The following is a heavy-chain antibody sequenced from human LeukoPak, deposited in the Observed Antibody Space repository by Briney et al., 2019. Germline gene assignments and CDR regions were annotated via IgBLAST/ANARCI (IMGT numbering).Heavy chain of an antibody. CDR2: IYHSGST. V-gene: IGHV4-30-2*01. CDR1: GGSISSGGYS. Sequence: SETLSLTCAVSGGSISSGGYSWSWIRQPPGKGLEWIGYIYHSGSTYYNPSLKSRVTISVDRSKNQFSLKLSSVTAADTAVYYWGGGYGGGGYDYWGQGTLVTVSS. D-gene: IGHD3-10*01. J-gene: IGHJ4*02. CDR3: GGGYGGGGYDY.